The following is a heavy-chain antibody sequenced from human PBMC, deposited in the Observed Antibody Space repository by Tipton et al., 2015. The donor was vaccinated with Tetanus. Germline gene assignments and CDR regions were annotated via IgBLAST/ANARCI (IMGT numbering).Heavy chain of an antibody. V-gene: IGHV3-64*01. J-gene: IGHJ4*02. D-gene: IGHD6-19*01. CDR1: GFTFTRYP. CDR3: ARDRDGGWSFDY. Sequence: SLRLSCVASGFTFTRYPMHWVRQAPGKGLEYVASILGDDSSTLYASSMKGRFTITRDNSKNTLYLQMDSLRGEDMAVYYCARDRDGGWSFDYWGQGTLVTVSS. CDR2: ILGDDSST.